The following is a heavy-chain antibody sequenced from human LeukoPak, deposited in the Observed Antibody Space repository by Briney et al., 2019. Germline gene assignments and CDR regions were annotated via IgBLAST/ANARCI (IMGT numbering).Heavy chain of an antibody. CDR3: AKDKGIAVAGNYWFDP. CDR1: GFTFSAYG. CDR2: ISYDGSDK. J-gene: IGHJ5*02. V-gene: IGHV3-30*18. D-gene: IGHD6-19*01. Sequence: QTGGSLRLSCAASGFTFSAYGMHWVRQAPGKGLEWEAVISYDGSDKYYADSVKGRFTISRDNSKNTLYLQMNSLRAEDTAVYYCAKDKGIAVAGNYWFDPWGQGTLVTVSS.